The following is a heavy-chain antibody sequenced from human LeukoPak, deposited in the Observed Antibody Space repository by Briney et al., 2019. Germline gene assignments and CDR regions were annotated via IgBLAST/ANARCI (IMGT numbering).Heavy chain of an antibody. CDR3: AKVRTYDWATFDY. Sequence: PGGSLRLSCAASGFTFSSYAMSWVRQAPGKGLEWVSAISGSGGSTYYADSVKGRFTISRDNSKNTLYLQMNSLRAEDMAVYYCAKVRTYDWATFDYWGQGTLVTVSS. CDR1: GFTFSSYA. J-gene: IGHJ4*02. CDR2: ISGSGGST. D-gene: IGHD3-16*01. V-gene: IGHV3-23*01.